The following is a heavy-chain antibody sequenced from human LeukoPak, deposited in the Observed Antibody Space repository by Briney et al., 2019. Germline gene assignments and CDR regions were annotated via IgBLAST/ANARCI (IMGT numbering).Heavy chain of an antibody. V-gene: IGHV1-18*01. CDR1: GYTFTRYG. CDR2: ISAYNGNT. D-gene: IGHD6-6*01. J-gene: IGHJ4*02. Sequence: ASVKVSCKASGYTFTRYGISWVRQAPGQGLEWMGWISAYNGNTNYAQKLQGRVTVTTDTSTTTAYMELRSLRSDDTAVYCCARVDNSSSRDYFDHWGQGTLVTVSS. CDR3: ARVDNSSSRDYFDH.